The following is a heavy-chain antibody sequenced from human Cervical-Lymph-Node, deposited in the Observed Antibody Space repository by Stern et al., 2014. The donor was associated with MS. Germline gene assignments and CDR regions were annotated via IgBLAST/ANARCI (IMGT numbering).Heavy chain of an antibody. D-gene: IGHD1-26*01. CDR2: ISWNGHSV. J-gene: IGHJ6*02. Sequence: EVQLVESGGGLVQPGRSLRLSCAASGFTFDDYAMHWVRQVPGKGLEWVSGISWNGHSVGYADSVKGRFTISRDNAKNSLYLQMKTLRTEDTALYSCAKGRYTNYYYYGMDVWGQGTTVTVSS. V-gene: IGHV3-9*01. CDR1: GFTFDDYA. CDR3: AKGRYTNYYYYGMDV.